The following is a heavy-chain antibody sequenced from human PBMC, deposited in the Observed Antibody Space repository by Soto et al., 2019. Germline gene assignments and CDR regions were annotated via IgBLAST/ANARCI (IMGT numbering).Heavy chain of an antibody. CDR2: ISYDGSNK. CDR1: GFTFSSYA. J-gene: IGHJ6*02. Sequence: QVQLVESGGGVVQPGRSLRLSCAASGFTFSSYAMHWVRQAPGKGLEWVAVISYDGSNKYYADSVKGRFTISRDNSKNTLYLQMNSLRAEDTAVYYCARDRSRLTGTAYYYYGMGVWGQGTTVTVSS. V-gene: IGHV3-30-3*01. CDR3: ARDRSRLTGTAYYYYGMGV. D-gene: IGHD1-20*01.